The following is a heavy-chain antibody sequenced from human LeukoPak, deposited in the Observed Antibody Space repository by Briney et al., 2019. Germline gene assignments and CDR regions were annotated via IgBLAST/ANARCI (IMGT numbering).Heavy chain of an antibody. D-gene: IGHD4-17*01. J-gene: IGHJ4*02. CDR3: AKDLVDYGDYAGPLDY. CDR1: GFTFSSYS. CDR2: ISSSSSYL. Sequence: PGGSLRLSCAASGFTFSSYSMNWVRQAPGKGLEWVSSISSSSSYLYYADSVKGRFTISRDNSKNTLYLQMNSLRAEDTAVYYCAKDLVDYGDYAGPLDYWGQGTLVTVSS. V-gene: IGHV3-21*01.